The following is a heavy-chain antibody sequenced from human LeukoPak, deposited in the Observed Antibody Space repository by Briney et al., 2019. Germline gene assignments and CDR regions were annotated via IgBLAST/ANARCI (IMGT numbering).Heavy chain of an antibody. CDR1: GGSISSSSYY. CDR3: ARGGIAVAGAPPKY. D-gene: IGHD6-19*01. CDR2: IYYSGST. V-gene: IGHV4-39*01. Sequence: PSETLSLTCTVSGGSISSSSYYWGWIRQPPGKGLEWIGSIYYSGSTYYNPSLKSRVTISEDTSKNQFSLKLSSVTAADTAVYYCARGGIAVAGAPPKYWGQGTLVTVSS. J-gene: IGHJ4*02.